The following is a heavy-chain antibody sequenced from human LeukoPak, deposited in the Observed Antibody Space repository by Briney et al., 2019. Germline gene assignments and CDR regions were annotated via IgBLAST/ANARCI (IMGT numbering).Heavy chain of an antibody. V-gene: IGHV1-46*01. CDR1: GYTFINYY. Sequence: GASVKASCKASGYTFINYYMHWVRRAPGQGLEWMGIINPGGGSTNYAQKFQGRVTMTRDTSTSTVYMELNSLRSEDTAVYYCARGMRNFLHWGQGTLVTVSS. J-gene: IGHJ1*01. CDR2: INPGGGST. CDR3: ARGMRNFLH.